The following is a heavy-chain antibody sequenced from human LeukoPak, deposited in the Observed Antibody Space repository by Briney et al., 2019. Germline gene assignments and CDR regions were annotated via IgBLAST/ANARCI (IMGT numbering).Heavy chain of an antibody. V-gene: IGHV4-59*01. J-gene: IGHJ4*02. Sequence: SETLSFTCTVSGGSISSYYWSWIRQPPGNGLEWIGYIYYSGSTNYNPSLKSRVTISVDTSKNQFSLKLSSVTAADTAVYYCAREHYGLDYWGQGTLVTASS. CDR1: GGSISSYY. D-gene: IGHD4-17*01. CDR2: IYYSGST. CDR3: AREHYGLDY.